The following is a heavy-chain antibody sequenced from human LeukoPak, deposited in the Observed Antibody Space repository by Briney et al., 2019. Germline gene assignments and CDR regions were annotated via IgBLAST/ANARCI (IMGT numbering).Heavy chain of an antibody. CDR1: GGSFSGYY. J-gene: IGHJ4*02. D-gene: IGHD3-16*02. V-gene: IGHV4-34*01. CDR3: ASGNDYVWGSYRSRQLDY. CDR2: INHSGST. Sequence: SETLSLTCAVYGGSFSGYYWTWIRQPPGKGLEWIGEINHSGSTNYNPSLKSRVIISVDTSKNQFSLNLSSVTAADTAVYYCASGNDYVWGSYRSRQLDYWGQGTLVTVSS.